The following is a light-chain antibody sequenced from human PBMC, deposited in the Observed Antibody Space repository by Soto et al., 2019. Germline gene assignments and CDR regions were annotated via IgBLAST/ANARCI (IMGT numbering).Light chain of an antibody. Sequence: EIVLTQSPATLSLSPGDRATLSCRASQSVRSSLAWYQQQPGQAPRLLIYDASNRATGIPARFSGSGSGTDFTLTISSLEPKVFAVYYCQQRSNWPGTFGLGTKVEIK. CDR1: QSVRSS. CDR2: DAS. V-gene: IGKV3-11*01. J-gene: IGKJ1*01. CDR3: QQRSNWPGT.